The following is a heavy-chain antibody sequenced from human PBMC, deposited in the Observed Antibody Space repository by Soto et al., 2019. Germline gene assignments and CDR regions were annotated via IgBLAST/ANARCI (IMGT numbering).Heavy chain of an antibody. V-gene: IGHV4-39*02. D-gene: IGHD6-13*01. CDR1: GGSISSSSY. CDR2: IYSIGST. CDR3: RRSSRYSTDV. Sequence: QLQLQESGPGLVKPSEPLSLTCTVSGGSISSSSYWGWIRQPPGKGLEWIGSIYSIGSTYDNPSLKSRVAISVDTSKNHFSLKLSSVTAADTAVYYCRRSSRYSTDVWGQGTTVTVSS. J-gene: IGHJ6*02.